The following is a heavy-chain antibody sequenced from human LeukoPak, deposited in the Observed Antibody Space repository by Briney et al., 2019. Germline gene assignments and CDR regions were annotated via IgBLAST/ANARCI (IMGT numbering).Heavy chain of an antibody. D-gene: IGHD4-23*01. CDR2: IKSKTDGGTT. J-gene: IGHJ6*02. CDR1: GFTFSNAW. Sequence: GGSLRLSCAASGFTFSNAWMSWVRQAPGKGLEWVGRIKSKTDGGTTDYAAPVKGRFTISRDDSKNTLYLQMNSLKTEDTAVYYYTSYYGGKYYYYGMDVWGQGTTVTVSS. CDR3: TSYYGGKYYYYGMDV. V-gene: IGHV3-15*01.